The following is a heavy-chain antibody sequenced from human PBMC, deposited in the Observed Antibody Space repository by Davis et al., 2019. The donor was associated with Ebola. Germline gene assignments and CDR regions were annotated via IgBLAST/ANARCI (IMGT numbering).Heavy chain of an antibody. V-gene: IGHV1-8*01. CDR3: ARAWGNVLRFLVGYGMDV. J-gene: IGHJ6*04. CDR1: GYTFTSYD. Sequence: AASVKVSCKASGYTFTSYDINWVRQATGQGLEWMGWMNPNSGNTGYAQKFQGRVTMTRNTSISTAYMELSSLRSEDTAVYYCARAWGNVLRFLVGYGMDVWGKGTTVTVSS. CDR2: MNPNSGNT. D-gene: IGHD3-3*01.